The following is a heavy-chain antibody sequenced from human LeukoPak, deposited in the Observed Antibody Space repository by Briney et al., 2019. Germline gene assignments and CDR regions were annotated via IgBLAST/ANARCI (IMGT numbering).Heavy chain of an antibody. J-gene: IGHJ6*03. D-gene: IGHD3-10*01. CDR3: ARTGTRGAIRGYYMDV. CDR1: GFTFNDYD. Sequence: PGGSLRLSCEASGFTFNDYDMSWVRQAPGKGLEWVSGINWNGGSTVYADSVKGRFTISRDNAKNSLYLEMNSLRAEDTAVYYCARTGTRGAIRGYYMDVWGKGTTVTISS. V-gene: IGHV3-20*04. CDR2: INWNGGST.